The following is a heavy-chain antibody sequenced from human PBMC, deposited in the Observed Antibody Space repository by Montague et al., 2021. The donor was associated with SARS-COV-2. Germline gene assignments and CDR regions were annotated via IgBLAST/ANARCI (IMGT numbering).Heavy chain of an antibody. V-gene: IGHV4-61*02. Sequence: TLSLTCTVSGGSISRGYYYWSWIRLPAGKGLEWIGRIYRSGSPNYNPSLESRVVLSVDTSRNQFSMKMTSVTAADTAMYYCARGEDTGVVTVTGGFDPWGQGTLVTVSS. CDR2: IYRSGSP. CDR1: GGSISRGYYY. J-gene: IGHJ5*02. D-gene: IGHD5-18*01. CDR3: ARGEDTGVVTVTGGFDP.